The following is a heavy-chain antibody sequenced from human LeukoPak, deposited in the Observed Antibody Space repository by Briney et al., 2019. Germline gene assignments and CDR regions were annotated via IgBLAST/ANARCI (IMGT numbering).Heavy chain of an antibody. J-gene: IGHJ3*02. D-gene: IGHD2-2*01. CDR2: IYYSGTT. V-gene: IGHV4-39*01. CDR3: ARSYCSSSCYAVGAFDI. Sequence: SETLSLTCTVSGGSISSSSHYWGWIRQPPGKGLEWMGSIYYSGTTYYSPSLKSRVTISVDMSKNQFSLKLSSVTAADTAAYYCARSYCSSSCYAVGAFDIWGQGTVVTVSS. CDR1: GGSISSSSHY.